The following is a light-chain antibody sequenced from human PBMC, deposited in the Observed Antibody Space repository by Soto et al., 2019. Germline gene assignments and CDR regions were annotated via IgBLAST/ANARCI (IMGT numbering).Light chain of an antibody. CDR1: QSVSSY. CDR2: XAY. V-gene: IGKV3-11*01. J-gene: IGKJ1*01. CDR3: QQCSNWPLTWT. Sequence: IVLTQSPATLSLSPGERATLSCRASQSVSSYFGWYKGKPGQAPRLLIXXAYXRATGIPASFSASGSGTDFTLTIRSLEPEDFSVEYCQQCSNWPLTWTFGQGTKVDIK.